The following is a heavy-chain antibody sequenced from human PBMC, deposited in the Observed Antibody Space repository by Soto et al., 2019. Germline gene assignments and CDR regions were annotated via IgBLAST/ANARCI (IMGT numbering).Heavy chain of an antibody. CDR1: GYSIRNGYY. D-gene: IGHD2-21*02. V-gene: IGHV4-38-2*02. CDR3: ARVGPYCGGDCYSPPP. CDR2: IYHSGST. Sequence: SETLSLTCTVSGYSIRNGYYWGWIRQPPGKGLEWIGTIYHSGSTYYNPSLKSRVTISVDASENHLSLKLSSVTAADTAVYYCARVGPYCGGDCYSPPPWGQGTLVTVSS. J-gene: IGHJ5*02.